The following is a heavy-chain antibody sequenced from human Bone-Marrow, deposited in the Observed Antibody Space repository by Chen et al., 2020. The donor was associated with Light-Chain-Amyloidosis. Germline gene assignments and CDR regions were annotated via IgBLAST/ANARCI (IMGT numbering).Heavy chain of an antibody. V-gene: IGHV3-23*04. Sequence: EVQLVESGGGLLQRGGSLRLSCAASGFAFSSYAMSWVRQAPGKGLEWVSTISGSGGSRYYGDSVKGRLTISRDNSKNALFLQMNSLRAEDTAVYYCAKDLSYYAIFPASPSVAFDIWGQGTMVTVSS. D-gene: IGHD3-9*01. CDR3: AKDLSYYAIFPASPSVAFDI. J-gene: IGHJ3*02. CDR1: GFAFSSYA. CDR2: ISGSGGSR.